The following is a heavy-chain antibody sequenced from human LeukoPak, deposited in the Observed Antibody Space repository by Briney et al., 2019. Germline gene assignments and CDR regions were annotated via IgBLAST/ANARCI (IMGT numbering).Heavy chain of an antibody. CDR3: AKWRDQLLPFDY. V-gene: IGHV3-30*02. D-gene: IGHD2-2*01. CDR1: GFTFSSYG. Sequence: GGSLRLSCAASGFTFSSYGMHWVRQAPGKGLEWVAFIRYDGSNKYYADSVKGRFTISRDNSKNTLYLQMNSLRAEDTAVYYCAKWRDQLLPFDYWGQGTLVTVSS. J-gene: IGHJ4*02. CDR2: IRYDGSNK.